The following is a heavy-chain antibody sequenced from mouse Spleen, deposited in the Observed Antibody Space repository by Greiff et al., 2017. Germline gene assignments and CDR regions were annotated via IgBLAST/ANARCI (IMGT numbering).Heavy chain of an antibody. CDR2: IDPNSGGT. CDR3: AREAYYGNPLTGPFAY. Sequence: QVHVKQSGAELVKPGASVKLSCKASGYTFTSYWMHWVKQRPGRGLEWIGRIDPNSGGTKYNEKFKSKATLTVDKPSSTAYMQLSSLTSEDSAVYYCAREAYYGNPLTGPFAYWGQGTLVTVSA. D-gene: IGHD2-10*01. J-gene: IGHJ3*01. CDR1: GYTFTSYW. V-gene: IGHV1-72*01.